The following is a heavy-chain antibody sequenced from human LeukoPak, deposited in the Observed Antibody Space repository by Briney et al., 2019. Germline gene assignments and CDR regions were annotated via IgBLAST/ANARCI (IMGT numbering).Heavy chain of an antibody. CDR2: SYHGGRT. Sequence: SETLSLTCDVSGDSMSSSRFSWSWLRQPLGEGLEWIGYSYHGGRTHYNPPRQTRVTISVARSKKQFSLNLNSVTAADTAVYYRARTVVDVPRWFDPWGQGTLVTVSS. CDR1: GDSMSSSRFS. V-gene: IGHV4-30-2*01. CDR3: ARTVVDVPRWFDP. D-gene: IGHD4-23*01. J-gene: IGHJ5*02.